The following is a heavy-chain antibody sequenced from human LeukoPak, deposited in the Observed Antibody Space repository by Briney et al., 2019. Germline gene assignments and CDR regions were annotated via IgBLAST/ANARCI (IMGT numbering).Heavy chain of an antibody. CDR1: GYSFTSYW. D-gene: IGHD4-23*01. Sequence: GESLKISCKGSGYSFTSYWIGWVRQRPGKGLEWMGIIYPGDSDTRYSPSFQGQVTISADKSISTAYLQWSSLKASDTAMYYCARQDYGGNSVPDAFDIWGQGTMVTVSS. V-gene: IGHV5-51*01. CDR3: ARQDYGGNSVPDAFDI. CDR2: IYPGDSDT. J-gene: IGHJ3*02.